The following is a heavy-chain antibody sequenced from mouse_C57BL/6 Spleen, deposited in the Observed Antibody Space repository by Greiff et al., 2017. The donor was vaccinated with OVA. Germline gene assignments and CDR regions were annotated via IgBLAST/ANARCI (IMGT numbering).Heavy chain of an antibody. J-gene: IGHJ4*01. CDR2: IYPGGGYT. CDR1: GYTFTNYW. CDR3: ARRGYYGSREGYYYAMDY. D-gene: IGHD1-1*01. Sequence: QVQLQQSGAELVRPGTSVKMSCKASGYTFTNYWIGWAKQRPGHGLEWIGDIYPGGGYTNYNEKFKGKATLTADKSSSTAYMQFSSLTSEDSAIYYCARRGYYGSREGYYYAMDYWGQGTSVTVSS. V-gene: IGHV1-63*01.